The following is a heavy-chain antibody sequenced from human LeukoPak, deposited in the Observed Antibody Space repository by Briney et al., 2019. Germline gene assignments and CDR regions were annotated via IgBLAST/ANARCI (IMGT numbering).Heavy chain of an antibody. CDR1: GFTSSSYG. D-gene: IGHD3-16*01. J-gene: IGHJ4*02. CDR2: ISYDGSNK. Sequence: GGSLRLSCAASGFTSSSYGMHWVRQAPGKGLEWVAVISYDGSNKYYADSVKGRFTISRDNSKNTLYLQMNSLRAEDTAVYYCAKGAYDYVWGSLIDYWGQGTLVTVSS. V-gene: IGHV3-30*18. CDR3: AKGAYDYVWGSLIDY.